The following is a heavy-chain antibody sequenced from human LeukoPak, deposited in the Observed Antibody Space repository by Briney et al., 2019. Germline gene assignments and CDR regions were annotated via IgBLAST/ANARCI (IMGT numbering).Heavy chain of an antibody. Sequence: GASVKVSCKASGYTFTNYDINWVRQAPGQGLEWMAWIDPYTGNTHYAQKFQGRITVIRDTSVSTTYMELSWLTSDDTARYYCAREYSASEHWGQGTLVTVSS. D-gene: IGHD5-12*01. CDR3: AREYSASEH. CDR1: GYTFTNYD. V-gene: IGHV1-2*02. CDR2: IDPYTGNT. J-gene: IGHJ4*02.